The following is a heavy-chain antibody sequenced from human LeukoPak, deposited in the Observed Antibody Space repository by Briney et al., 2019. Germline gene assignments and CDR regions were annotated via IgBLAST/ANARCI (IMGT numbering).Heavy chain of an antibody. D-gene: IGHD3-22*01. CDR2: ISGSGGST. J-gene: IGHJ3*02. Sequence: GGSLRLSCAASGFTFSSYAMSWVRQAPGKVLERVSAISGSGGSTYYADSVKGRFTISRDNSKNTLYLQMNSLRAEDTAVYYCAKSIYDSSGYYTGYDAFDIWGQGTMVTVSS. V-gene: IGHV3-23*01. CDR3: AKSIYDSSGYYTGYDAFDI. CDR1: GFTFSSYA.